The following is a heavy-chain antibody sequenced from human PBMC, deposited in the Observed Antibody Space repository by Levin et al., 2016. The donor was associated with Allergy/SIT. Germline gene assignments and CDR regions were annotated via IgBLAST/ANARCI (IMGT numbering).Heavy chain of an antibody. CDR2: SRNKPNSYTT. V-gene: IGHV3-72*01. Sequence: VRQAPGKGLEWIGRSRNKPNSYTTEYAASVKGRFTISRDDSRNSVYLQMNSLKTEDTAVYYCARGCGSSASCAKDDCYYYGMDVWGQGTTVTVSS. J-gene: IGHJ6*02. CDR3: ARGCGSSASCAKDDCYYYGMDV. D-gene: IGHD2-2*01.